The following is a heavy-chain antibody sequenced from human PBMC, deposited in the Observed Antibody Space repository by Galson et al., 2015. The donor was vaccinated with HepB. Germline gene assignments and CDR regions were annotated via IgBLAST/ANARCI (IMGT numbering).Heavy chain of an antibody. D-gene: IGHD1-1*01. J-gene: IGHJ4*02. V-gene: IGHV1-69*06. CDR2: IIPIFGTA. Sequence: SVKVSCKASGGTFSSYAISWVRQAPGQGLEWMGGIIPIFGTANYAQKFQGRVTITADKSTSTAYMERSSLRSEDTAVYYCARDWNVAGGDYWGQGTLVTVSS. CDR1: GGTFSSYA. CDR3: ARDWNVAGGDY.